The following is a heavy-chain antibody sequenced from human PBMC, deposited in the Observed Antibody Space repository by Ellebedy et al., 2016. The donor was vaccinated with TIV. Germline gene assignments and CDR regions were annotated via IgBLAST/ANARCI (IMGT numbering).Heavy chain of an antibody. CDR1: GFTFSSYA. CDR2: ISGSGGSA. V-gene: IGHV3-23*01. Sequence: GESLKISCAAPGFTFSSYAMSWVRQAPGKGLEWVSGISGSGGSAYYTNSVKGRFTISSDNSKSTLYLQMSSRIAEDTAVYYCVKAPIRQTTTDYYFHYGLGVWGQGTAVTVSS. CDR3: VKAPIRQTTTDYYFHYGLGV. D-gene: IGHD1-7*01. J-gene: IGHJ6*02.